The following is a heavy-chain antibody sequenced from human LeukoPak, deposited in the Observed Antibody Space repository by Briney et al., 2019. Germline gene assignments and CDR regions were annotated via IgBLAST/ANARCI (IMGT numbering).Heavy chain of an antibody. CDR1: GFTFSSYG. Sequence: GGSLRLSCAASGFTFSSYGMHWVRQAPGKGLEWVSAISGSGGSTYYADSVKSRFTISRDNSKNTLYLQMNSLRAEDTAVYYCAKDREDERVVWFGQSYDYWGQGTLVTVSS. CDR3: AKDREDERVVWFGQSYDY. D-gene: IGHD3-10*01. CDR2: ISGSGGST. J-gene: IGHJ4*02. V-gene: IGHV3-23*01.